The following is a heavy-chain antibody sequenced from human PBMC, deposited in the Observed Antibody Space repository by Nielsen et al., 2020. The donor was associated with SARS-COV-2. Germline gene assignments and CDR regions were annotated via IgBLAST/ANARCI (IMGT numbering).Heavy chain of an antibody. V-gene: IGHV4-31*03. CDR1: GGSISSGGYY. CDR2: IYYSGST. J-gene: IGHJ6*03. CDR3: ARENILRSLGYYYYMDV. Sequence: SETLSLTCTVSGGSISSGGYYWSWIRQHPGKGLEWIGYIYYSGSTYYNPSLKSRVTISVDTSKNQFSLKLSSVTAADTAVYYCARENILRSLGYYYYMDVWGKGTTVTVSS. D-gene: IGHD3-9*01.